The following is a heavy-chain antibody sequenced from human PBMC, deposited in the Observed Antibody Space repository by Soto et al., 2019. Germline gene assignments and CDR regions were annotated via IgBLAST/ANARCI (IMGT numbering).Heavy chain of an antibody. CDR1: GFTFSSYA. CDR2: ISSNGGST. CDR3: ASSLLTPFDY. Sequence: PGGSLRLSCAASGFTFSSYAMHWVRQAPGKGLEYVSAISSNGGSTYYANSVKGRFTISRDNSKNTLYLQMGSLRAEDMAVYYCASSLLTPFDYWGQGTLVTVSS. J-gene: IGHJ4*02. V-gene: IGHV3-64*01. D-gene: IGHD7-27*01.